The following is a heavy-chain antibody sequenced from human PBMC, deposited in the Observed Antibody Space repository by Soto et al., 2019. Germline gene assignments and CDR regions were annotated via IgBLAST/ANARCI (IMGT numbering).Heavy chain of an antibody. J-gene: IGHJ2*01. CDR2: IYYSGST. V-gene: IGHV4-31*03. CDR3: VRILQYFGAPRAYFDL. Sequence: SETLSLTCTVSGGSISSGGYYWSWIRQHPGKGLEWIGYIYYSGSTYYNPSLKSRVTISVDTSKNQFSLKLSSVTAADTAVYYCVRILQYFGAPRAYFDLWGRGTLVTVSS. CDR1: GGSISSGGYY. D-gene: IGHD3-10*01.